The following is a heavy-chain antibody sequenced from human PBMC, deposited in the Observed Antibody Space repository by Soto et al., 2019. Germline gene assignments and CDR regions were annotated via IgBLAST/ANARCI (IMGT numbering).Heavy chain of an antibody. J-gene: IGHJ6*03. CDR2: IYHSGST. V-gene: IGHV4-4*02. Sequence: QVQLQESGPGLVKPSGTLSLTCAVSSGSISSSNWWSWVRQPPGKGLEWIGEIYHSGSTNYNPSLMSRVTISVDKSKNQFSLKLSSVTAADTAVYYCASRFSYYYYMDVWGKGTTVTVSS. CDR3: ASRFSYYYYMDV. CDR1: SGSISSSNW.